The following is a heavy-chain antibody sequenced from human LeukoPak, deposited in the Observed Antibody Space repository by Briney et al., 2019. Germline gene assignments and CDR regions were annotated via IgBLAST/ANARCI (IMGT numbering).Heavy chain of an antibody. CDR3: VIVVAPAANNWFDP. V-gene: IGHV5-51*01. J-gene: IGHJ5*02. D-gene: IGHD2-2*01. Sequence: GESLKISCKGSGYSFTSYWIGWVRQMPGKGLEWMGIIYPGDSDTRYSPSFQGQVTISADKSISTAYLQWSSLKASDTAMCYCVIVVAPAANNWFDPWGQGTLVTVSS. CDR2: IYPGDSDT. CDR1: GYSFTSYW.